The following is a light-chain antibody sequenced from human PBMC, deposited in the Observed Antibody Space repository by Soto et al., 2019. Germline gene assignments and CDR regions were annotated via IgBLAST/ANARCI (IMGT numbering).Light chain of an antibody. V-gene: IGKV1-5*01. Sequence: DINVAESPSPLSVFARDRVTIPCLARQSSSSCLAWYQQKPGQAPKLLIYDASSMESGVPSRFSGSGSGTEFTLTISSLQPDDFATYYCQQYNSYSRTFGQGTKVDI. CDR1: QSSSSC. CDR2: DAS. J-gene: IGKJ1*01. CDR3: QQYNSYSRT.